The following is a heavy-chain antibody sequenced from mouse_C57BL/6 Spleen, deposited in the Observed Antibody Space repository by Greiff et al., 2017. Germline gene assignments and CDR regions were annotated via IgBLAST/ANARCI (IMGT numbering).Heavy chain of an antibody. J-gene: IGHJ3*01. V-gene: IGHV1-18*01. CDR3: GRRDSSGCAY. CDR2: INPNTGGT. CDR1: GYTFTDYN. D-gene: IGHD3-2*01. Sequence: EVQLQQSGPELVKPGASVKIPCKASGYTFTDYNMDWVKQSHGKSLEWIGDINPNTGGTIYNQKFKGKATLTVDKSSSTPYMELLSLTSEDTAVCYCGRRDSSGCAYWGQGTLVTVSA.